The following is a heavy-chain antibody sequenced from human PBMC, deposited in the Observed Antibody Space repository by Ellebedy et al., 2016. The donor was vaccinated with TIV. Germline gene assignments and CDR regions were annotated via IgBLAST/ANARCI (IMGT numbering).Heavy chain of an antibody. D-gene: IGHD4-17*01. CDR2: ISGHGQKT. V-gene: IGHV3-23*01. CDR1: GFTFNSSA. J-gene: IGHJ6*02. CDR3: AKDRVQSVTRYHYYGMDV. Sequence: GESLKISXAASGFTFNSSAMNWVRQAPGKGLEWVSGISGHGQKTYYADSVKGRFTISRDNSKNTAYLQMNSLRAGDTAVYFCAKDRVQSVTRYHYYGMDVWGQGTTVTVSS.